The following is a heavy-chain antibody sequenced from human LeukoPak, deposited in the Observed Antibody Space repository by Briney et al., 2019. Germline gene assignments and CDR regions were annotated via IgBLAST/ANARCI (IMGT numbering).Heavy chain of an antibody. CDR3: ARGYCSGGSCYDYFDY. Sequence: GSLRLSCVAFGFTFSGHAMHWVRQAPGKGLEWVAIISYDGGKKYYADSVKGRFTISRDNSKNTLYLQMNSLRAEDTAVYYCARGYCSGGSCYDYFDYWGQGTLVTVSS. CDR2: ISYDGGKK. D-gene: IGHD2-15*01. V-gene: IGHV3-30*14. J-gene: IGHJ4*02. CDR1: GFTFSGHA.